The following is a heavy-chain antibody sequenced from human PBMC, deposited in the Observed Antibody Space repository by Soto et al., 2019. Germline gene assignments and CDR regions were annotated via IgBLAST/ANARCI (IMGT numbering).Heavy chain of an antibody. CDR2: IYYTGST. CDR1: GGSVSSGSYY. Sequence: QVQLQESGPGLVKPSETLSLTCTVSGGSVSSGSYYWNWIRQPPGKGLEWIGYIYYTGSTNYNPSLKSRVTISVDTSNNQFSLKLSSVTAADTAVYYCAVLGGWYPPYYFDYWGQGTLVTVSS. CDR3: AVLGGWYPPYYFDY. D-gene: IGHD6-19*01. V-gene: IGHV4-61*01. J-gene: IGHJ4*02.